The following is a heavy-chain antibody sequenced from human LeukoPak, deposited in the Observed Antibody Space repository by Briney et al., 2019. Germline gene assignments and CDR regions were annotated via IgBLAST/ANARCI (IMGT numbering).Heavy chain of an antibody. CDR1: GFTFSGFA. CDR3: AKEGKTRNWNYYQAKAVY. D-gene: IGHD1-7*01. J-gene: IGHJ4*02. Sequence: GGSLRLSCAASGFTFSGFAMSWIRQAPGKGLEWVSSISRSGESTFYADSVKGRFTISRDNSKNTLYLQMNSLRAEDTAVYYCAKEGKTRNWNYYQAKAVYWGQGTLVTVSA. CDR2: ISRSGEST. V-gene: IGHV3-23*01.